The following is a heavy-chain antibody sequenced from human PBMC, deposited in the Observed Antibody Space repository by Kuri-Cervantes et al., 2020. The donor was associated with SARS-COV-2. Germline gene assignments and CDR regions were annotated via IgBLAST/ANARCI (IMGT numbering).Heavy chain of an antibody. CDR2: IIPLFGTT. J-gene: IGHJ5*02. CDR1: GGTFSSYA. D-gene: IGHD2-2*01. CDR3: VRPYCSSTTCYDGTFDP. V-gene: IGHV1-69*06. Sequence: SVKVSCKASGGTFSSYAVTWVRQAPGQGLEWMGRIIPLFGTTTYAQKFRGRVTITADKSTNTAYMELSSLRSEDTAVYYCVRPYCSSTTCYDGTFDPWGQGTLVTVSS.